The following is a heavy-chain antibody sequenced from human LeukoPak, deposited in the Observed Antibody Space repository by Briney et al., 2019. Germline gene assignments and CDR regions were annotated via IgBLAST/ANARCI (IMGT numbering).Heavy chain of an antibody. CDR3: ARRDIVVVPAAIRTSRGTGGWFDP. Sequence: ASVKVSCKASGYTFTGYYMHWVRQAPGQGLEWMGWINPNSGGTNHAQKFQGRVTMTRDTSISTAYMELSRLRSDDTAVYYCARRDIVVVPAAIRTSRGTGGWFDPWGQGTLVTVSS. CDR1: GYTFTGYY. CDR2: INPNSGGT. V-gene: IGHV1-2*02. D-gene: IGHD2-2*01. J-gene: IGHJ5*02.